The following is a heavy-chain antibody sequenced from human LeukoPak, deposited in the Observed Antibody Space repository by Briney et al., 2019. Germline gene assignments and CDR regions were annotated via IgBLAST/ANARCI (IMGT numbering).Heavy chain of an antibody. V-gene: IGHV1-3*04. Sequence: ASVKVSCKASGYTFTTYALHWVRQVPGQRLEWMGWINTGNGDTQYSQNFHGRVTITRDTSARIAYMELSRLRFEDTAMYYCARAGISLSGVVIIPSTCDSWGQGTLVTVSP. J-gene: IGHJ5*01. CDR3: ARAGISLSGVVIIPSTCDS. CDR2: INTGNGDT. D-gene: IGHD3-3*01. CDR1: GYTFTTYA.